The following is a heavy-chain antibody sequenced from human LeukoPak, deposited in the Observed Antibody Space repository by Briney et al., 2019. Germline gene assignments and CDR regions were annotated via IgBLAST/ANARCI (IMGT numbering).Heavy chain of an antibody. CDR3: ARDPPTRQYTNSFSLDY. CDR2: IWYDGSSK. V-gene: IGHV3-33*01. D-gene: IGHD6-13*01. Sequence: PGGSLRLSCAASGFTFSSYAMHWVGQAPGKGLQWVAVIWYDGSSKYYADSVKGRFTISRDNSKNTLYLQTNSLRAEDTAVYYCARDPPTRQYTNSFSLDYWGQGTLVTVSS. J-gene: IGHJ4*02. CDR1: GFTFSSYA.